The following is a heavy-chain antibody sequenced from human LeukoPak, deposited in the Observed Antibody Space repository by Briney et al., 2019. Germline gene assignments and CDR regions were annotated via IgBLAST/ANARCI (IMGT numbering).Heavy chain of an antibody. V-gene: IGHV3-11*06. Sequence: GGSLRLSCAASGFTFSDHYMSWIRQAPGKGLEWVSSISTSSSYIHYADSVKGRFTISRDNAKNSLYLQMNSLRAEDTAVYYCARGTLNIPGEHGAFDYWGQGTLVTVSS. CDR2: ISTSSSYI. CDR1: GFTFSDHY. D-gene: IGHD2-2*01. CDR3: ARGTLNIPGEHGAFDY. J-gene: IGHJ4*02.